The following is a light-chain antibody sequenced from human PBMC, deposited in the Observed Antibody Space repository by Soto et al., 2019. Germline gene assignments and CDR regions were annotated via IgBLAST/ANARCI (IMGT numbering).Light chain of an antibody. CDR2: LAS. Sequence: EIVLTQSPATLSSFPGDRVTLSCRASQAVNTRLAWYQHKPGQAPRLLIYLASNRAAGVPARFSGSGSGTDFSLTISNVEPEDFAVDYCRQRSDWPWTFGQGTKVDIK. V-gene: IGKV3D-11*01. J-gene: IGKJ1*01. CDR3: RQRSDWPWT. CDR1: QAVNTR.